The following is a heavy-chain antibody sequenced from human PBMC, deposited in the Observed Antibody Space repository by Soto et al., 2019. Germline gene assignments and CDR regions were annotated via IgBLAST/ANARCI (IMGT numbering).Heavy chain of an antibody. CDR3: ARGPKVFDWPTRCYYYYGMDV. CDR2: IIPIFGTA. CDR1: GGTFSSYA. J-gene: IGHJ6*02. V-gene: IGHV1-69*06. D-gene: IGHD3-9*01. Sequence: QVQLVQSGAEVKKPGSSVKVSCKASGGTFSSYAISWVRQAPGQGLEWMGGIIPIFGTANYAQKFQGRVTITADKSTSTAYMELSSLRSEDTAVYYCARGPKVFDWPTRCYYYYGMDVWGQGTTVTVSS.